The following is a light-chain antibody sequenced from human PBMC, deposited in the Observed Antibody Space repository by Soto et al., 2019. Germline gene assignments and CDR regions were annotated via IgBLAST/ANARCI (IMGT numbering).Light chain of an antibody. V-gene: IGLV2-23*02. Sequence: QSVLIQPASVSGSPGQSITISCTGTSSDIGSYNLVSWYQQHPGKAPKLMIYEVSKRPSGVSNRFSGSKSGNTASLTISGLQAEDEADYYCCSYAGSNTPYVFGTGPKVTVL. CDR1: SSDIGSYNL. J-gene: IGLJ1*01. CDR3: CSYAGSNTPYV. CDR2: EVS.